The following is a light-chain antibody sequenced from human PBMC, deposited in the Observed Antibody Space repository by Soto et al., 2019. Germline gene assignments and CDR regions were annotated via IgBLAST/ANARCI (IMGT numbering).Light chain of an antibody. J-gene: IGKJ1*01. Sequence: EIVMTQSPATLSVSPGERATLSCRASQSVSSNLAWYQQKPGQAPRLLIYGASARATDIPARFSGSGSETEFTLTISSLQSEDFAVDYCQQYNNWPRTFGQGTKVEIK. CDR1: QSVSSN. V-gene: IGKV3-15*01. CDR2: GAS. CDR3: QQYNNWPRT.